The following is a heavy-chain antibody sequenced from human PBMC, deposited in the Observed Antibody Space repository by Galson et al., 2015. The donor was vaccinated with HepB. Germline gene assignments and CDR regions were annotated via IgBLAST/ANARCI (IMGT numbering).Heavy chain of an antibody. V-gene: IGHV3-23*01. Sequence: SLRLSCAASGFTFSRYAMSWVRQTPRKRLEWVSAISGSGGVTFYADSVKGRFTISRDNSRNTLYLQMNSLRAEDTALYYCTKAFGVQLWPLHGYWGQGTLATVSS. D-gene: IGHD5-18*01. CDR3: TKAFGVQLWPLHGY. CDR2: ISGSGGVT. J-gene: IGHJ4*02. CDR1: GFTFSRYA.